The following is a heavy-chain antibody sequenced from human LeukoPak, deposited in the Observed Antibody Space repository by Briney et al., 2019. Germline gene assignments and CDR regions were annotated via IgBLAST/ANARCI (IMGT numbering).Heavy chain of an antibody. J-gene: IGHJ4*02. Sequence: ASVKVSCKTSGYTFTSNGISWVRQAPGQGLEWMGWISAYNGNTNYAQKLQGRVTMTTDTSTSTAYMELRSLRSDDTAVYYCARAPGLRYFDWLLYFDYWGQGTLVTVSS. CDR1: GYTFTSNG. D-gene: IGHD3-9*01. V-gene: IGHV1-18*01. CDR2: ISAYNGNT. CDR3: ARAPGLRYFDWLLYFDY.